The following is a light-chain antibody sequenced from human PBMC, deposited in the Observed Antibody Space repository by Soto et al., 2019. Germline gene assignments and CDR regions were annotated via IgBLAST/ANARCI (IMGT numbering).Light chain of an antibody. J-gene: IGLJ3*02. V-gene: IGLV2-14*01. Sequence: QSALTQPASVSGSPGQSITISCTGTSSDVGGYNSVSWYQQHPDKSPTLLIYEVSNRPSGVSDRFSGSKSGNTASLTISGLQAEDEADYYCSSYTSTGREVVFGGGTKLTVL. CDR2: EVS. CDR1: SSDVGGYNS. CDR3: SSYTSTGREVV.